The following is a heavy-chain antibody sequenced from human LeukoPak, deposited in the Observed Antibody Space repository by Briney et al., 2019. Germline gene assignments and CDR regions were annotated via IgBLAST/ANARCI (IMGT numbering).Heavy chain of an antibody. CDR2: VGDSADTT. CDR3: AKDSFTVVRGVGSDDGFAV. D-gene: IGHD3-10*01. Sequence: GESLRLSCAASGFTFATYGMSWVRQPPGKGLEWVSVVGDSADTTHYADSVKGRFFISRDNSKNTVHLQMNSLRAEDTAVYYCAKDSFTVVRGVGSDDGFAVWGQGTMVTVSS. CDR1: GFTFATYG. J-gene: IGHJ3*01. V-gene: IGHV3-23*01.